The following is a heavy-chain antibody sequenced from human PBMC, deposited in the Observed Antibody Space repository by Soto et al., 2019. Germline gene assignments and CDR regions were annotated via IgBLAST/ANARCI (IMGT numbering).Heavy chain of an antibody. J-gene: IGHJ4*02. Sequence: PSETLSLTCTVSGGSISSGGYYWSWIRQHPGKGLEWIGYIYYSGSTYYNPSLKSRVTISVDTSKNQFSLKLSSVTAADTAVYCCASNYGDLWLPLDYWGQGTLVTGSS. CDR3: ASNYGDLWLPLDY. V-gene: IGHV4-31*03. CDR2: IYYSGST. D-gene: IGHD4-17*01. CDR1: GGSISSGGYY.